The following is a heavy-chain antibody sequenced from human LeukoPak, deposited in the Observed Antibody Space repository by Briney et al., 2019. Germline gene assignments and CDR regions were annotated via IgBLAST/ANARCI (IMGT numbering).Heavy chain of an antibody. J-gene: IGHJ4*02. CDR3: ARRELAGSTAYFDY. Sequence: ASVTVSCKASGYTFTSYYIHSVRQAPGKGLEWVGIINPSGGSTNYAQDCQGRVPMTRDTSTSTVYMELSSLRSEDTAVYYCARRELAGSTAYFDYWGQGTLVTVSS. CDR2: INPSGGST. D-gene: IGHD1-26*01. CDR1: GYTFTSYY. V-gene: IGHV1-46*01.